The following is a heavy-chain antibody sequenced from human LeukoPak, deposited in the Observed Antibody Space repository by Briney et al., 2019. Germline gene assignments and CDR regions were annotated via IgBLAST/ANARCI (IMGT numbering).Heavy chain of an antibody. CDR3: TKDQSLWVVTYYSDY. CDR1: GFTFGNYA. V-gene: IGHV3-30*18. Sequence: GGSLRLSCAASGFTFGNYAMSWVRQAPGKGLEWVAVISYDGNNKFYADSVKGRFTISRDSSKNTLYLQMNSLRAEDTAVYYCTKDQSLWVVTYYSDYWGQGNLVSPSA. J-gene: IGHJ4*02. D-gene: IGHD4-23*01. CDR2: ISYDGNNK.